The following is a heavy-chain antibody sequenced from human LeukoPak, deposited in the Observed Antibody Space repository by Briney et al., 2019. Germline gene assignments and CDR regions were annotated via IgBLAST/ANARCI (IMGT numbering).Heavy chain of an antibody. V-gene: IGHV4-39*01. J-gene: IGHJ4*02. CDR1: GGSISSSNFY. CDR3: ARQTGSGLFILP. CDR2: IYYSGST. Sequence: SETLSLTCTVSGGSISSSNFYWGWIRQPPGKGLEWIGSIYYSGSTYYNPSLKSRVSISVDTSKNQFSLRLTSVTAADTAVYYCARQTGSGLFILPGGQGTLVTVSS. D-gene: IGHD3/OR15-3a*01.